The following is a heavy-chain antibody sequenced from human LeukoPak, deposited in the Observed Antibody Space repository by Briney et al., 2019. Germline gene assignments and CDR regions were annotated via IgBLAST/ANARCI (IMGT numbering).Heavy chain of an antibody. D-gene: IGHD3-3*01. V-gene: IGHV3-30-3*01. J-gene: IGHJ5*02. CDR1: GFTFSSYA. Sequence: GRSLRLSCAASGFTFSSYAMHWVRQAPGKGLEWVAVISYDGSNKYYADSVKGRFTISRDNSKNTLYLQMNSLRAEDTAVYYCARVESGRFDPWGQGTLVTVSS. CDR2: ISYDGSNK. CDR3: ARVESGRFDP.